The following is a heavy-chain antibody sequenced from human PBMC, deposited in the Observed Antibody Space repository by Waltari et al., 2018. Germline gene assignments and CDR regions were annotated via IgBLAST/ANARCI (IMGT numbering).Heavy chain of an antibody. D-gene: IGHD3-3*01. CDR3: ARDRSFWSGYHAMDV. J-gene: IGHJ6*02. Sequence: EVQLVEAGGGLVQPGGSLRLSWAASGFTFSSYWMHWVRQAPGKGLVWVSRINSDGSSINYADSVKGRFTISRDNAKNTLYLQMNTLTAEDAGMYYCARDRSFWSGYHAMDVWGQGTSVTVSS. V-gene: IGHV3-74*01. CDR1: GFTFSSYW. CDR2: INSDGSSI.